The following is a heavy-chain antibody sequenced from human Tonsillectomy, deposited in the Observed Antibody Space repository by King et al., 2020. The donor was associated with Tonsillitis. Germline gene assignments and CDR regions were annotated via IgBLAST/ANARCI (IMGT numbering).Heavy chain of an antibody. CDR2: INPTGSTT. D-gene: IGHD2-21*01. CDR3: ARDRGVIDY. Sequence: QLVQSGAEVKKPGASLKVSCKASGFTLGAYYMHWVRQAPGQGFEWVGVINPTGSTTNYAQKFQGRVTVTRDTSTSTVYMELSSLTSDDTAVYYCARDRGVIDYWGQGTLVTVSS. J-gene: IGHJ4*02. CDR1: GFTLGAYY. V-gene: IGHV1-46*01.